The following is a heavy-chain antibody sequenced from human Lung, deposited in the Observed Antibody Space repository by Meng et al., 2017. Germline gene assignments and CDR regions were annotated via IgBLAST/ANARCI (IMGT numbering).Heavy chain of an antibody. Sequence: IKPWGAGLLRPAETPALHCVGSGGSFSDYYWSWIRQPPGKGLEWIGENNHSGSNHYNPSLESRATISVDTSQNNLSLKLSSVTAADSAVYYWARGPTTMAHDFDYWGQGTLVTVSS. CDR1: GGSFSDYY. J-gene: IGHJ4*02. CDR2: NNHSGSN. CDR3: ARGPTTMAHDFDY. D-gene: IGHD4-11*01. V-gene: IGHV4-34*01.